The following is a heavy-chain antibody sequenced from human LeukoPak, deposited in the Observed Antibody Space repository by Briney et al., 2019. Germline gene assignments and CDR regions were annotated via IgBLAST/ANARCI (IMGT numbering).Heavy chain of an antibody. CDR1: GYTFTDYY. CDR2: INPNSGGT. D-gene: IGHD1-26*01. V-gene: IGHV1-2*02. Sequence: ASVKVSCKASGYTFTDYYMHWVRQAPGQGLEWMGWINPNSGGTNYAQKFQGRVTMTRDTSISTAYMELSRLRSDDTAVYYCARVGATTLHNYWYFDLWGRGTLVTVSS. J-gene: IGHJ2*01. CDR3: ARVGATTLHNYWYFDL.